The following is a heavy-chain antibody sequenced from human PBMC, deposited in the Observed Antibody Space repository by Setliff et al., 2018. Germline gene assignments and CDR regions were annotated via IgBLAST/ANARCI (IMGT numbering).Heavy chain of an antibody. Sequence: SETLSLTCTVSGYSISSGYIWGWIRQPPGKGLEWVGNIGHTGSVNYNPSLKSRLTISRDTSKNQVSLKLNSVTATDTAVYYCARDLGHGGDSDYWGQGILGTVS. D-gene: IGHD2-21*02. V-gene: IGHV4-38-2*02. CDR2: IGHTGSV. J-gene: IGHJ4*02. CDR1: GYSISSGYI. CDR3: ARDLGHGGDSDY.